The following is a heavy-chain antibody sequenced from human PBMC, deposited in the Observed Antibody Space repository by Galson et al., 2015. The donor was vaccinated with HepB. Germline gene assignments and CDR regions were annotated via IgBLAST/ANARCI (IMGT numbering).Heavy chain of an antibody. V-gene: IGHV1-69*06. CDR1: GGTFSTYA. CDR2: IIPIVATA. J-gene: IGHJ4*02. Sequence: SVKVSCKASGGTFSTYAITWVRQAPGQGLEWMGGIIPIVATASYAQNFQGRVTITADRSTGTAYMELSSLGFGDTAVYYCARREYYQGSGRYSDYWGQGTLITVSS. D-gene: IGHD3-10*01. CDR3: ARREYYQGSGRYSDY.